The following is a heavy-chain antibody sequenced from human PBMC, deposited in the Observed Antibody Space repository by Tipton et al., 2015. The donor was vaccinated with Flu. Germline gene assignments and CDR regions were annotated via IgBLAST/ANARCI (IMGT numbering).Heavy chain of an antibody. CDR2: INQGGSQR. Sequence: VQLVQSGGGLVQPGGSLRLSCTVSSFTFSDNWMDWVRQAPGKGLEWVANINQGGSQRYYVDSAKGRFTISRDNAKRSLYLQLDSLRAEDTGVYYCSISLNSWGQGTLVTVSS. CDR1: SFTFSDNW. CDR3: SISLNS. V-gene: IGHV3-7*01. J-gene: IGHJ5*02.